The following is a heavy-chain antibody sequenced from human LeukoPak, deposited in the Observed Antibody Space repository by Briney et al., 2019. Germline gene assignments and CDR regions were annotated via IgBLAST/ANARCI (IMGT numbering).Heavy chain of an antibody. CDR2: ISSSGSTI. D-gene: IGHD3-10*02. CDR3: AELGITMIGGV. J-gene: IGHJ6*04. V-gene: IGHV3-48*03. Sequence: AGGSLRLSWAAAGFTFSNYEMNWVSQAAGKGREWVSYISSSGSTIYYADSVKGRFTIPRDNAKNSLYLQMNSLRAEDTAVYYCAELGITMIGGVWGKGTTVTISS. CDR1: GFTFSNYE.